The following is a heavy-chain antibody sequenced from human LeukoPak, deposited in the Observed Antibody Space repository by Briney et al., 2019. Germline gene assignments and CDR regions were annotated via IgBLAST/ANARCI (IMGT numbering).Heavy chain of an antibody. J-gene: IGHJ4*02. Sequence: SETLSLTCTVSGRSIGSYYWSWIRHPPGKGLEWIGYTSNGGSTKYSPSLESRLSISVDTSKNQFSLKLSSVTAADTAVYYCARLVVSGSYSNLDYWGQGTLVTVSS. CDR1: GRSIGSYY. V-gene: IGHV4-59*01. CDR3: ARLVVSGSYSNLDY. CDR2: TSNGGST. D-gene: IGHD1-26*01.